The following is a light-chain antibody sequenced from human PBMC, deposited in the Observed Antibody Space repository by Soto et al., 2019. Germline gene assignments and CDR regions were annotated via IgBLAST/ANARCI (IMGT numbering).Light chain of an antibody. J-gene: IGLJ2*01. V-gene: IGLV3-1*01. CDR1: NLGNKY. CDR2: QNY. Sequence: SYELTQPPSVSVSPGQTASITCSGDNLGNKYACWYQQKPGQSPVLVIYQNYKRPSGIPERFSGSNSGNTATLTISATQAMDEADYYYQSWDRSTGVFCGGTKLTVL. CDR3: QSWDRSTGV.